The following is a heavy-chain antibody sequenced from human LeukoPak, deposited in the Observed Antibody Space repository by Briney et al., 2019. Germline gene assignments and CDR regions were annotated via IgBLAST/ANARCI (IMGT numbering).Heavy chain of an antibody. V-gene: IGHV4-61*02. CDR2: IYTSGST. Sequence: SETLSLTCPVPGGSIRSGSYYWSWIRQPAGKGLEWIGRIYTSGSTNYNPSLKSRVTISLDTSKSQFSQKLSSVTAADTAVYYCARAQTGDDAFDIWGQGTMVTVSS. CDR3: ARAQTGDDAFDI. J-gene: IGHJ3*02. CDR1: GGSIRSGSYY. D-gene: IGHD1-1*01.